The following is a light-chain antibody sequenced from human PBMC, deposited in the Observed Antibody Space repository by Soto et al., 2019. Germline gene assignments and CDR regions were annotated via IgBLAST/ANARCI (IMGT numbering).Light chain of an antibody. CDR1: QSVLHSNNKNY. CDR2: WAS. J-gene: IGKJ2*01. V-gene: IGKV4-1*01. CDR3: QEYYRLPYT. Sequence: DTVMTQSPGSLALSLGERATINCKCSQSVLHSNNKNYLAWFQQKPGQPPKLVIYWASTRESGVPDRFSGSGSSTDFTLTIGSLQAEDVAVYYGQEYYRLPYTFGQGTKLEI.